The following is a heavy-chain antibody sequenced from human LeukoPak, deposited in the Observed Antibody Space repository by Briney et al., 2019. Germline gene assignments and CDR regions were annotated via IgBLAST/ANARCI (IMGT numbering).Heavy chain of an antibody. J-gene: IGHJ6*03. D-gene: IGHD4-17*01. CDR3: ARNTVTKNLYYYYYMDV. CDR2: IYTSGST. V-gene: IGHV4-61*02. Sequence: SSETLSLTCTVSGGSISSGSYYWSWIRQPAGKGLEWIGRIYTSGSTNYNPSLKSRATISVDTSKNQFSLKLSSVTAADTAVYYCARNTVTKNLYYYYYMDVWGKGTTVTVSS. CDR1: GGSISSGSYY.